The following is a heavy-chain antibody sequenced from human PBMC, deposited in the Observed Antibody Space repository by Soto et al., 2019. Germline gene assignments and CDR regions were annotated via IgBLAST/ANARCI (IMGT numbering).Heavy chain of an antibody. V-gene: IGHV4-30-4*01. Sequence: PSETLSFTCTVSGGSLGSGDYYWSWIRQPPGTGLEWIGYIYYSGSTYYNPSLKSRLTISLDTSKNQFSLKLTSVTDADTAVYYCARDTSDGISAYFPWGQGTLVTVSS. J-gene: IGHJ5*02. D-gene: IGHD3-22*01. CDR1: GGSLGSGDYY. CDR3: ARDTSDGISAYFP. CDR2: IYYSGST.